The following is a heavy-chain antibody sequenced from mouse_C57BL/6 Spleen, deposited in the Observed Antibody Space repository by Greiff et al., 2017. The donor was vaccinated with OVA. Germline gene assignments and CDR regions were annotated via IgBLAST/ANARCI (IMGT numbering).Heavy chain of an antibody. J-gene: IGHJ1*03. V-gene: IGHV3-6*01. CDR1: GYSITSGYY. D-gene: IGHD1-1*01. Sequence: EVKLQESGPGLVKPSQSLSLTCSVTGYSITSGYYWNWIRQFPGNKLEWMGYISYDGSNNYNPSLKNRISITRDTSKNQFFLKLNSVTTEDTATYYCARAGSSYVHWYFDVWGTGTTVTVSS. CDR2: ISYDGSN. CDR3: ARAGSSYVHWYFDV.